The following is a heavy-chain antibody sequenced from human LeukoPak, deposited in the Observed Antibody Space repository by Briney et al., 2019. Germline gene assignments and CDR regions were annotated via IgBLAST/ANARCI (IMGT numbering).Heavy chain of an antibody. CDR2: MNPVTGDA. V-gene: IGHV1-8*01. D-gene: IGHD2-2*01. CDR1: GYTFTNFD. J-gene: IGHJ4*02. Sequence: ASVKVSCKASGYTFTNFDINWVRQAPGQGLEWMGWMNPVTGDAGSTQKFQGRVTLTRDTSISTAYMELSSLTSDDTAFYYCARAPMGTAAFYWDQGTLVTVSS. CDR3: ARAPMGTAAFY.